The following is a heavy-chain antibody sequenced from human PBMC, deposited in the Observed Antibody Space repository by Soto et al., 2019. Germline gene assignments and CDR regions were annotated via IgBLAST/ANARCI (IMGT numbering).Heavy chain of an antibody. CDR3: ARPSAGPYSGYDYAGFDY. V-gene: IGHV4-39*01. CDR1: GGSISSSSYY. CDR2: IYYSGST. Sequence: QLQLQESGPGLVKPSETLSLTCTVSGGSISSSSYYWGWIRQPPGKGLEWIGSIYYSGSTYYNPSLKSRVTISVDTSKNQFSLKLSSVTAADTAVYYCARPSAGPYSGYDYAGFDYWGQGTLVTVSS. D-gene: IGHD5-12*01. J-gene: IGHJ4*02.